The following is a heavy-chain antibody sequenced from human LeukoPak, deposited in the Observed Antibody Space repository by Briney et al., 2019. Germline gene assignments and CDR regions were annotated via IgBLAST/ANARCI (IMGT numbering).Heavy chain of an antibody. D-gene: IGHD2-15*01. V-gene: IGHV3-7*01. CDR1: GFIFSNYW. CDR3: ARQRRYCSGDSCYQRTFDF. CDR2: IKQDGSEK. J-gene: IGHJ4*02. Sequence: GGSLRLSCAASGFIFSNYWMSWVRQAPGKGLEWVANIKQDGSEKYYVDSVKGRFTISRDNAKNSVYMQMNSLRAEDTAVYSCARQRRYCSGDSCYQRTFDFWGQGTLVTVSS.